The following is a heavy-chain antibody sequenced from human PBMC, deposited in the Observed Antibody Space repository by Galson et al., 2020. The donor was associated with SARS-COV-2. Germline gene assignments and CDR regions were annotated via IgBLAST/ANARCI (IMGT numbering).Heavy chain of an antibody. D-gene: IGHD4-17*01. V-gene: IGHV4-30-4*01. Sequence: SETLSLTCTVSGGSISSGDYYWSWIRQPPGKGLEWIGYIYYSGSTYYNPSLKSRVTISVDTSKNQFSLKLSSVTAADTAVYYCARDLGDGDYVYYAFDIWGQGTMVTVSS. J-gene: IGHJ3*02. CDR1: GGSISSGDYY. CDR3: ARDLGDGDYVYYAFDI. CDR2: IYYSGST.